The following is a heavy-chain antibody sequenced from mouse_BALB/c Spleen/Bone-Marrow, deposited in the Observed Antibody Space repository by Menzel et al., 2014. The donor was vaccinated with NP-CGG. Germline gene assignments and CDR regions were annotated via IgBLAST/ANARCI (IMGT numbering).Heavy chain of an antibody. CDR2: INSNGGLT. Sequence: EVQGVESGGGLVKLGGSLKLSCAASGFTFSSYYMSWVRQTPEKRLELVAAINSNGGLTYYPDTVKGRFTISRDNAKNILYLQMSSLKSDDTALYYCARHQRGSSFYYFDYWGQGTTPTVSS. J-gene: IGHJ2*01. V-gene: IGHV5-6-2*01. CDR1: GFTFSSYY. D-gene: IGHD1-1*01. CDR3: ARHQRGSSFYYFDY.